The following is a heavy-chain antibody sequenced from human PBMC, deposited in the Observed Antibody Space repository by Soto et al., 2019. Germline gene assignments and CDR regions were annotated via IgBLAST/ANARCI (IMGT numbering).Heavy chain of an antibody. CDR1: DGPIAPFY. V-gene: IGHV4-59*12. CDR2: VYYNGST. D-gene: IGHD6-19*01. Sequence: PSETLSLTCTVSDGPIAPFYWTWIRQSPGKGLESIGYVYYNGSTNYNPALKGRVTISLDTSKSQFSLRLSSVTAADTAVYYCARTRGRGQWRDFYFDFWGQGSLVTVSS. CDR3: ARTRGRGQWRDFYFDF. J-gene: IGHJ4*02.